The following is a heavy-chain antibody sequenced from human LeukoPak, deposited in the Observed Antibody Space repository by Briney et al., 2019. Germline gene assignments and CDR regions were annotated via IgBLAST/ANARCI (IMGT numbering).Heavy chain of an antibody. Sequence: SGPTLLNPTHTLTLTCTFSGVSPRSSGVGVGWIRQPPGKALEWLALIYWDDYKRYSPSLKNMLTITKDTSKNEVVLTMTNMDPVDTATYYCAHRRSIVAAKVFDYWGQGTLVTVAS. CDR2: IYWDDYK. J-gene: IGHJ4*02. V-gene: IGHV2-5*02. D-gene: IGHD6-13*01. CDR3: AHRRSIVAAKVFDY. CDR1: GVSPRSSGVG.